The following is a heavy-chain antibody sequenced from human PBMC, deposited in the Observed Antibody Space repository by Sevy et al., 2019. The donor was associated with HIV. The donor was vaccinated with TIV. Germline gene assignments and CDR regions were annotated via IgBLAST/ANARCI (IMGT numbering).Heavy chain of an antibody. CDR1: GYTLTKLS. V-gene: IGHV1-24*01. CDR2: FDPEDGET. D-gene: IGHD3-22*01. Sequence: ASVKVSCKVSGYTLTKLSMHWVRQAPGKVLEWMGSFDPEDGETIHAQRFQGRLSMTEDTSTETAYMAMSSLNSEDTAVYYCASTKEYYDNSGDPFDYWGQGSLVTVSS. J-gene: IGHJ4*02. CDR3: ASTKEYYDNSGDPFDY.